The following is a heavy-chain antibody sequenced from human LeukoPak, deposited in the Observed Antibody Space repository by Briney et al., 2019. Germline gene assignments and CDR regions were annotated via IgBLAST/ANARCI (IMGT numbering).Heavy chain of an antibody. CDR2: IIPVFATA. D-gene: IGHD3-22*01. J-gene: IGHJ4*02. Sequence: ASVKVSCKASGGTFGSYAISWVRQAPGQGLEWMGGIIPVFATANYAQKFQGRLTITADESTSTAYMELSSLRSEDTAVYYCAREDDSGTTREWGQGTLVTVSS. CDR3: AREDDSGTTRE. V-gene: IGHV1-69*13. CDR1: GGTFGSYA.